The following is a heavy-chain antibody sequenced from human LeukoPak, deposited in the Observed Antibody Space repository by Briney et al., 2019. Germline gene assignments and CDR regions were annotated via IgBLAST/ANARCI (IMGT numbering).Heavy chain of an antibody. Sequence: GGSLRLSCAASGFTFSSYGMHWVRQAPGKGLEWVAVIWYDGSNKYYADSVKGRLTISRDNSKNTLYLQMNSLRAEDTAVYYCARGDATTVVIYYYYGMDVWGQGTTVTVSS. V-gene: IGHV3-33*01. D-gene: IGHD4-23*01. J-gene: IGHJ6*02. CDR1: GFTFSSYG. CDR3: ARGDATTVVIYYYYGMDV. CDR2: IWYDGSNK.